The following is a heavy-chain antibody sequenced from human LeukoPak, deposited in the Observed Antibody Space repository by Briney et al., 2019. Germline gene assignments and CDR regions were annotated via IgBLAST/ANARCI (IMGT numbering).Heavy chain of an antibody. CDR1: GYTFTTYP. V-gene: IGHV1-18*01. J-gene: IGHJ4*02. Sequence: ASVKVSCKAAGYTFTTYPITWVRQAPGQGLEWMGWINPDNGNTSYAQKVQGRLTMTTDTSTTTAYMELRSLRSDDTAVYYCARVRTYSYGSGSYYWDYYFDYWGLGTLVTVSS. D-gene: IGHD3-10*01. CDR3: ARVRTYSYGSGSYYWDYYFDY. CDR2: INPDNGNT.